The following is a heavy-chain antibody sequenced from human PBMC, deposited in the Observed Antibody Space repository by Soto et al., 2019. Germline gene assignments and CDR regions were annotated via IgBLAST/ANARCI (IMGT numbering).Heavy chain of an antibody. D-gene: IGHD6-13*01. J-gene: IGHJ4*02. CDR3: ARGGVPGRYSSSWYYYFDY. CDR1: GGTFSSYA. CDR2: IIPIFGTA. V-gene: IGHV1-69*13. Sequence: GASVKVSCKASGGTFSSYAISWVRQAPGQGLEWMGGIIPIFGTANYAQKFQGRVTITADESTSTAYMELSSLRSEDTAVYYCARGGVPGRYSSSWYYYFDYWGQGTLVTVSS.